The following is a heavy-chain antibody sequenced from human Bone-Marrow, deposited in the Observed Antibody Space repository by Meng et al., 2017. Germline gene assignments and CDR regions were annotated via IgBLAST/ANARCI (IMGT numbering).Heavy chain of an antibody. CDR2: VYHRGDT. Sequence: QVQLQESGPGLVKPSGTPSLTCTVSGDSISSDIWWSWVRQPPGKGLEWIGEVYHRGDTNYNPSLKSRVDISVDKSKNQFYLSLFSVTAADTAVYYCGRNQGRELINHWGQGTLATVSS. D-gene: IGHD1-7*01. J-gene: IGHJ4*02. CDR3: GRNQGRELINH. V-gene: IGHV4-4*02. CDR1: GDSISSDIW.